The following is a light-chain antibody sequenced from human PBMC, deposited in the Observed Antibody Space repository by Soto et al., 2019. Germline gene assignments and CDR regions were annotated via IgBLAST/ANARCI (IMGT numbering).Light chain of an antibody. CDR1: SSDVGGYNY. V-gene: IGLV2-14*01. J-gene: IGLJ2*01. CDR3: SSYTSNTTLVV. CDR2: EVT. Sequence: QSALTQPASVSGSPGQSITISCTGTSSDVGGYNYVSWYQQHPGKDPKLMIYEVTTRPSGVSNRFSGSRSGNTASLTVSGLQAEDEADYYCSSYTSNTTLVVFGGGTKLTVL.